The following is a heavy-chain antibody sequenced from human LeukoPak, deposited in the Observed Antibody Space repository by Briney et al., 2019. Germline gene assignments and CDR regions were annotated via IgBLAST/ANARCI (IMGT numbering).Heavy chain of an antibody. CDR2: IFPRDSNT. V-gene: IGHV5-51*01. Sequence: GESLQISCRASGHDFPDYWIGWVRQMPGKGLEWMGIIFPRDSNTVYGPSFQGQVTISADKSISTAYLQWSSLKASDTAMYYCARRDSSGLSYNYWGQGTLVTVSS. CDR3: ARRDSSGLSYNY. J-gene: IGHJ4*02. CDR1: GHDFPDYW. D-gene: IGHD6-19*01.